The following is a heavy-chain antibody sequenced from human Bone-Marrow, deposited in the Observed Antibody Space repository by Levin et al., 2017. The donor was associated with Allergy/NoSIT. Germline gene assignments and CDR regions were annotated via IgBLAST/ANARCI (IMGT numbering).Heavy chain of an antibody. CDR3: AISGGLSSGWYSIPPFDY. J-gene: IGHJ4*02. V-gene: IGHV3-23*01. CDR2: ISGSGGST. CDR1: GFTFSSYA. D-gene: IGHD6-19*01. Sequence: GGSLRLSCAASGFTFSSYAMSWVRQAPGKGLEWVSAISGSGGSTYYADSVKGRFTISRDNSKNTLYLQMNSLRAEDTAVYYCAISGGLSSGWYSIPPFDYWGQGTLVTVSS.